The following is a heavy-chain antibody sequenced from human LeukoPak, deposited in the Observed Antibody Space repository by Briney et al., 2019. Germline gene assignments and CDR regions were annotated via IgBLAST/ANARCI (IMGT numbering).Heavy chain of an antibody. CDR1: GFTFSSYA. V-gene: IGHV3-23*01. D-gene: IGHD5-18*01. CDR3: AKGNGYSPRTYFDC. J-gene: IGHJ4*02. CDR2: ISSSGATT. Sequence: PGGSRRRSCAASGFTFSSYAMTWVRQAPGKGLEWVSGISSSGATTYYADSVKGRFTISRDNSKNTLYLQMNSLRAEDTAVYYCAKGNGYSPRTYFDCCGQGTQVTVSS.